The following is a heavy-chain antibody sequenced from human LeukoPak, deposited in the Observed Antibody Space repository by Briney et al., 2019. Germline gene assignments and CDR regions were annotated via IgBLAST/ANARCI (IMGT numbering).Heavy chain of an antibody. Sequence: ASVKVSCKASGYTFTSFDINWVRQATGQGPEWMGWMNPNSGNTGYAQKFQGRVTMTRNTSITTAYMELSSLRSEDTAVHYCARGNKDYGDYARGLSDYWGQGTRVTVSS. V-gene: IGHV1-8*01. CDR2: MNPNSGNT. CDR1: GYTFTSFD. J-gene: IGHJ4*02. D-gene: IGHD4-17*01. CDR3: ARGNKDYGDYARGLSDY.